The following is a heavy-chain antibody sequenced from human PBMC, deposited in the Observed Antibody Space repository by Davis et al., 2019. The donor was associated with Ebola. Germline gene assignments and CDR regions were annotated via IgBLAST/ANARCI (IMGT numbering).Heavy chain of an antibody. D-gene: IGHD5-18*01. Sequence: AASVKVSCKASGYTFTSYGISWVRQAPGQGLEWMGWISAYNGNTNYAQKLQGRVTMTTDTSTSTAYMELSRLRSGDTAVYYCARDQGYSYGYGYDYWGQGTLVTVSS. CDR2: ISAYNGNT. V-gene: IGHV1-18*01. CDR3: ARDQGYSYGYGYDY. J-gene: IGHJ4*02. CDR1: GYTFTSYG.